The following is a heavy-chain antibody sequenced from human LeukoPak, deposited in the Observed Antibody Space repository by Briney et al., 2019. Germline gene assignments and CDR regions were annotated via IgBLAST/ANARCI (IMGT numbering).Heavy chain of an antibody. J-gene: IGHJ6*03. CDR2: IYTSGST. Sequence: SETLSLTCTVSGGSISSYYWSWIRQPPGKGLEWIGYIYTSGSTNYNPSLKSRVTISVDTSKNQFSLKQSSVTAADTAVYYCARLARVRYGSGSYYKDYYYYMDVWGKGTTVTVSS. CDR1: GGSISSYY. V-gene: IGHV4-4*09. CDR3: ARLARVRYGSGSYYKDYYYYMDV. D-gene: IGHD3-10*01.